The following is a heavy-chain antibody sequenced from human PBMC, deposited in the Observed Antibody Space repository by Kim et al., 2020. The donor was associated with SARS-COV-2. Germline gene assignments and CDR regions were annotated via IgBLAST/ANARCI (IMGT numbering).Heavy chain of an antibody. Sequence: VAGRFAISRDNSKNTLYLQRNSLRTEDTALYYCVKEAAFTTIVVDYYFDYWGQGTLVTVSS. CDR3: VKEAAFTTIVVDYYFDY. J-gene: IGHJ4*02. V-gene: IGHV3-30*02. D-gene: IGHD3-22*01.